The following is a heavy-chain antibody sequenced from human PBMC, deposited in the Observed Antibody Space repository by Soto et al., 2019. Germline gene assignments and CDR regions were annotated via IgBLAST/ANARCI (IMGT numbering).Heavy chain of an antibody. CDR2: ISAYNGNT. V-gene: IGHV1-3*01. CDR3: ARDQYDILTGYYNVPSLDP. CDR1: GYTFTSYA. D-gene: IGHD3-9*01. Sequence: GASVKVSCKASGYTFTSYAMYWVRQAPGQRLEWMGWISAYNGNTKYAQKLQGRVTITRDTSTSTAYMELRSLRSDDTAVYYCARDQYDILTGYYNVPSLDPWGQGTLDPVSS. J-gene: IGHJ5*02.